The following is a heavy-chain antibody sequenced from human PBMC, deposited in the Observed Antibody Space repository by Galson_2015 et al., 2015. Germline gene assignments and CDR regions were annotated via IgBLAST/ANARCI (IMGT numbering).Heavy chain of an antibody. J-gene: IGHJ4*02. CDR2: IWYDGSNK. CDR1: GFTFSSYG. CDR3: ARGRMTTVTSFDY. V-gene: IGHV3-33*01. Sequence: SLRLSCAASGFTFSSYGMHWVRQAPGKGLEWVAVIWYDGSNKYYADSVKGRFTISRDNSKNTLYLQMNSLRAEDTAVYYCARGRMTTVTSFDYWGQGTLVTVSS. D-gene: IGHD4-17*01.